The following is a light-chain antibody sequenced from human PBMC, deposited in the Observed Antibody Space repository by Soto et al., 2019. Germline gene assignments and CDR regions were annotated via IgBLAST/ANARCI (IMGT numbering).Light chain of an antibody. V-gene: IGKV1-5*01. CDR3: QQYNSYSGT. CDR2: DAS. J-gene: IGKJ1*01. CDR1: QSISSW. Sequence: GDTVTITCRASQSISSWLAWYQQKQGKAPKLLIYDASSLESGVPSRFSGSGYGTEFTLTISSLQPDDFATYYCQQYNSYSGTFGQGTKVDIK.